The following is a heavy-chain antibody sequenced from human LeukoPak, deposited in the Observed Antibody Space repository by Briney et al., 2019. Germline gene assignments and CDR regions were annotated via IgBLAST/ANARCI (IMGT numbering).Heavy chain of an antibody. J-gene: IGHJ4*02. Sequence: ASVKVSCKASGYTFTGYYMHWVRQAPGQGLEWMGWINPNSGGTNCAQKFQGRVTMTRDTSISTAYMELSRLRSDDTAVYYCARNSPGARSSKGFDYWGQGTLVTVSS. CDR3: ARNSPGARSSKGFDY. CDR2: INPNSGGT. D-gene: IGHD5-18*01. V-gene: IGHV1-2*02. CDR1: GYTFTGYY.